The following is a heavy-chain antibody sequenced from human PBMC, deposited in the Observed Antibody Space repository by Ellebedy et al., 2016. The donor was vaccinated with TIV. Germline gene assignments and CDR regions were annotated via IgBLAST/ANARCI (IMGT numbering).Heavy chain of an antibody. Sequence: SETLSLXCTVSGGSISSYYWSWIRQPPGKGLEWIGEINHSGSTNYNPSLKSRVTISVDTSKNQFSLKLSSVTAADTAVYYCARGPGIVRASIVVVPAAKMVAGDAFDIWGQGTMVTVSS. CDR2: INHSGST. CDR3: ARGPGIVRASIVVVPAAKMVAGDAFDI. V-gene: IGHV4-34*01. J-gene: IGHJ3*02. CDR1: GGSISSYY. D-gene: IGHD2-2*01.